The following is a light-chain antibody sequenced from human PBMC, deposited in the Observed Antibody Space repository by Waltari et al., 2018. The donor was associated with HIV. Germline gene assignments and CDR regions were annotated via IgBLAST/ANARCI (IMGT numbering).Light chain of an antibody. CDR1: QSVSSN. CDR3: QQYNNWPLT. J-gene: IGKJ4*01. Sequence: EIVMTQSPATLSVSPGERATLSCRASQSVSSNLAWYQQKPGQALRLLIYGASTRATGIPARFSGSGSVTEFTLTISSLQSEDFAVYYCQQYNNWPLTFGGGTKVEIK. V-gene: IGKV3-15*01. CDR2: GAS.